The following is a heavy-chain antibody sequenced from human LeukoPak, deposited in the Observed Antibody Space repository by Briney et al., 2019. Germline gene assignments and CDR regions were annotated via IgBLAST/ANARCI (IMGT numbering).Heavy chain of an antibody. D-gene: IGHD6-19*01. CDR1: GFTFRNYA. Sequence: GGSLRLSCAASGFTFRNYAIYWVRQAPGKGLEWVSGISGSGGDTYFADSVKGRFTISRDHSKNTVFLQMDSLRAEDTAVYYCAKTTAGNSSGRYPGCPVDHWGQGTLVNVSS. CDR3: AKTTAGNSSGRYPGCPVDH. CDR2: ISGSGGDT. J-gene: IGHJ4*02. V-gene: IGHV3-23*01.